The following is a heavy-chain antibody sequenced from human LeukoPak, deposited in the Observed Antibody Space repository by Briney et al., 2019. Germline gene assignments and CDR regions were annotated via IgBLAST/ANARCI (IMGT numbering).Heavy chain of an antibody. D-gene: IGHD5-18*01. CDR3: VRGLAYSSGFGYFDY. J-gene: IGHJ4*02. V-gene: IGHV4-34*01. Sequence: SETLSLTCAVYGGSFSGYYWSWIRQPPGKGLEWIGEINHSGSTNYNPSLKSRVTISVDTSKNQFSLKLSSVTAADTAVYYCVRGLAYSSGFGYFDYWGQGTLVTVSS. CDR2: INHSGST. CDR1: GGSFSGYY.